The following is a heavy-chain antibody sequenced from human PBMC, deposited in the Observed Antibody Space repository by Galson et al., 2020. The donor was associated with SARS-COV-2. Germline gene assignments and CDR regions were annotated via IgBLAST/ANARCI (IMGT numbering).Heavy chain of an antibody. J-gene: IGHJ4*02. Sequence: GESLKISCAASGFTFSSYGMHWVRQAPGKGLEWVAVIWYDGSNKYYADSVKGRFTISRDNSKNTLYLQMNSLRAEDTAVYYCAKGSYGYSGGWGGADSWGQGPLVPVSS. CDR2: IWYDGSNK. CDR1: GFTFSSYG. V-gene: IGHV3-33*06. D-gene: IGHD6-19*01. CDR3: AKGSYGYSGGWGGADS.